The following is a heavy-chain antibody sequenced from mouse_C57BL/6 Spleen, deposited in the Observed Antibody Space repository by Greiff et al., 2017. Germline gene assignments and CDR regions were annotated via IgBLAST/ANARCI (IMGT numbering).Heavy chain of an antibody. CDR1: GFTFSSYA. CDR3: ARASNWGFYYFDY. V-gene: IGHV5-4*03. CDR2: ISDGGSYT. J-gene: IGHJ2*01. Sequence: EVKLVESGGGLVKPGGSLKLSCAASGFTFSSYAMSWVRQTPEKRLEWVATISDGGSYTYYPDNVKGRFTISRDNAKNNLYLQMSHLKSEDTAMYYCARASNWGFYYFDYWGQGTTLTVSS. D-gene: IGHD4-1*01.